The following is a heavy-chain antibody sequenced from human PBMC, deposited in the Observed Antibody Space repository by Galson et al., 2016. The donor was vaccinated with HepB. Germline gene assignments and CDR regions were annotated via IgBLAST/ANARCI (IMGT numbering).Heavy chain of an antibody. CDR3: AKGGLYGPFFGYFDL. J-gene: IGHJ2*01. CDR1: GFPFRSST. Sequence: SGAEVKKPGESLKISCAASGFPFRSSTMHWVRQAPGKGLEWVSGISGSGSNTHYGDSVKGRFTISRDNSKNTLHLDMNSLRAEDTAIYYCAKGGLYGPFFGYFDLWGRGTLVTVSS. V-gene: IGHV3-23*01. CDR2: ISGSGSNT. D-gene: IGHD2-8*01.